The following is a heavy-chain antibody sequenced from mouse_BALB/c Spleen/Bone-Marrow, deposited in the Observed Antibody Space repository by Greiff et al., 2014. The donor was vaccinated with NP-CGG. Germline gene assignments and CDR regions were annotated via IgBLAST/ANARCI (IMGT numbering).Heavy chain of an antibody. J-gene: IGHJ2*01. CDR1: GYTFTSYY. CDR3: TRWYYGNYFDY. V-gene: IGHV1S81*02. Sequence: QVQLKQSGAELVKPGASVKLSCEASGYTFTSYYMYWVKQRPGQGLEWIGEINPSNGGTNFNEKFKSKAILTVDKSSSTAYMQLSSLTSEDSAVYYCTRWYYGNYFDYWGQGTTLTVSS. CDR2: INPSNGGT. D-gene: IGHD2-1*01.